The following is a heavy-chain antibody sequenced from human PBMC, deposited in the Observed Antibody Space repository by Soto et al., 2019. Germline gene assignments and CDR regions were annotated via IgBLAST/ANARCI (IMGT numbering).Heavy chain of an antibody. D-gene: IGHD2-2*01. CDR1: GFTFSSYS. CDR2: ISSSSSYI. V-gene: IGHV3-21*01. CDR3: ARELIVVVPAASYYYYYGMDV. Sequence: GGSLRLSCAASGFTFSSYSMNWVRQAPGKGLEWVSSISSSSSYIYYADSVKGRFTISRDNAKNSLYLQMNSLRAEDTAMYYCARELIVVVPAASYYYYYGMDVWGQGTTVTVSS. J-gene: IGHJ6*02.